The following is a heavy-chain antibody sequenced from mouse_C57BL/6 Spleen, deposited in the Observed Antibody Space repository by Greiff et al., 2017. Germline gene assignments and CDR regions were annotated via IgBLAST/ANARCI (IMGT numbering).Heavy chain of an antibody. CDR2: IWTGGGT. CDR3: ARTGDYDGRSWFAY. Sequence: VRMGEGGPCRGAPARSLSITCTVSGFSLTSYAISWVRQPPGKGLEWLGVIWTGGGTNYNSALKSRLSISKDNSKSQVFLKMNSLQTDDTARYYCARTGDYDGRSWFAYWGQGTLVTVSA. CDR1: GFSLTSYA. D-gene: IGHD2-4*01. V-gene: IGHV2-9-1*01. J-gene: IGHJ3*01.